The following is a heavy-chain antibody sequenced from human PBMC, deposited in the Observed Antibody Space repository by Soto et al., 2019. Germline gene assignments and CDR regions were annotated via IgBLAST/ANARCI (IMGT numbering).Heavy chain of an antibody. CDR3: ARVGSSGDHPTQHFFDI. Sequence: ASVKVSCKASGYTFTSYYMHWVRQAPGQGLEWMGIINPSGGSTSYAQKFQGRVTMTRDTSTSTVYMELSSLRSEDMAVYYCARVGSSGDHPTQHFFDIWGQGTMVTVSS. J-gene: IGHJ3*02. V-gene: IGHV1-46*03. CDR2: INPSGGST. CDR1: GYTFTSYY. D-gene: IGHD2-15*01.